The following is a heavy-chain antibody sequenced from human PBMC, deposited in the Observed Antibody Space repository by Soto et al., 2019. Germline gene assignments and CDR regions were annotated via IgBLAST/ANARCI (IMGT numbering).Heavy chain of an antibody. CDR1: GFTFSDYY. V-gene: IGHV3-11*01. Sequence: PGGSLRLSCAASGFTFSDYYISWIRQAPGKGLKRVSYISSSGSTIYYADNVKGRFTIYRDNAKNTLYMQMNSLRAEDTALYYCLRGPYYYDSSGYGYWGQGTLVTVSS. CDR3: LRGPYYYDSSGYGY. D-gene: IGHD3-22*01. J-gene: IGHJ4*02. CDR2: ISSSGSTI.